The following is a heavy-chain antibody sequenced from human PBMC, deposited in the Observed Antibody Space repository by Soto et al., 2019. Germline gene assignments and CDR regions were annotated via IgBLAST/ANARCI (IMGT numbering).Heavy chain of an antibody. V-gene: IGHV4-39*01. CDR3: ARRDRGHWFDP. D-gene: IGHD3-10*01. J-gene: IGHJ5*02. CDR1: GDSISTTSYY. Sequence: QLQLQESGPGLLKPSETLSLTCTVSGDSISTTSYYWGWIRQPPGKGLEWIGSISYSGSTYYSSSLKSRVTISVDTSKNQFSLKLSSVTAADTAVYYCARRDRGHWFDPWGQGTLVTVSS. CDR2: ISYSGST.